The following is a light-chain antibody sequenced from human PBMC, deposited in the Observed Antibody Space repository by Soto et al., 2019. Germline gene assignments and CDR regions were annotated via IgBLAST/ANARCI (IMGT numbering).Light chain of an antibody. J-gene: IGKJ1*01. CDR2: LGS. Sequence: DVVMTQSPLSLPVTPGEPASISCRSSQSLLHSNGYNYLDWYLQKPGQSPQLLIYLGSNRASGVADRFSRSGSGTDCTLKISRVEAEDVGVYYCMQALQTPWTFGHWNKVYIK. CDR3: MQALQTPWT. CDR1: QSLLHSNGYNY. V-gene: IGKV2-28*01.